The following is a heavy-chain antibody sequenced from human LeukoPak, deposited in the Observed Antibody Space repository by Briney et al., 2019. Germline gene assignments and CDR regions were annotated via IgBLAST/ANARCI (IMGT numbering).Heavy chain of an antibody. J-gene: IGHJ4*02. CDR3: AREEDMPPQSDY. Sequence: GGSLRLSWAASGFTFSSYWMSWVRQAAGKGLEWVANIKQDGSEKYYVDSVKGRFTISRDNAKNSLYLQMNSLRAEDTAVYDCAREEDMPPQSDYWGQGTLVTVSS. CDR2: IKQDGSEK. D-gene: IGHD2-15*01. V-gene: IGHV3-7*01. CDR1: GFTFSSYW.